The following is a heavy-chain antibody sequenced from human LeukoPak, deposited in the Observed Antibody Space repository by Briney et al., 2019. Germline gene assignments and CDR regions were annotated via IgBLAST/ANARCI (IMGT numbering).Heavy chain of an antibody. V-gene: IGHV1-46*01. CDR3: ARLSVDTAMGGVYYFDY. Sequence: ASVKVSCKASGYTFTSYYMHWVRQAPGQGLEWMGIINPSGGSTSYAQKFQGRVTITADESTSTAYMELSSLRSEDTAVYYCARLSVDTAMGGVYYFDYWGQGTLVTVSS. D-gene: IGHD5-18*01. CDR2: INPSGGST. J-gene: IGHJ4*02. CDR1: GYTFTSYY.